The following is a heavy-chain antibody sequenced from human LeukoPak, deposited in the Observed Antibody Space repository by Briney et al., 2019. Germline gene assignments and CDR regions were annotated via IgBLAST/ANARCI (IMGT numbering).Heavy chain of an antibody. J-gene: IGHJ6*03. CDR3: ARGETGTTGYYYYYMDV. D-gene: IGHD1-7*01. Sequence: SGRSLRLSCAASGFTFSSYWMSWVRQAPGKGLEWVANIKQDGSEKYYVDSVKGRFTISRDNAKNSLYLQMNSLRAEDTAVYYCARGETGTTGYYYYYMDVWGKGTTVTVSS. V-gene: IGHV3-7*01. CDR2: IKQDGSEK. CDR1: GFTFSSYW.